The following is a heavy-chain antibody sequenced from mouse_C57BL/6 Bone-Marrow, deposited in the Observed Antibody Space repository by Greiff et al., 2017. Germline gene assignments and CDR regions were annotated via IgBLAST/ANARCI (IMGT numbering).Heavy chain of an antibody. CDR1: GYTFTSYW. J-gene: IGHJ2*01. Sequence: VQLQQSGAELVKPGASVKMSCKASGYTFTSYWITWVKQRPGQGLEWIGDIYPGSGSTNYNEKFKGKATLTVDTSSSTAYMQLSSLTSEDSAVXYCARAGFYDGYPGDFDYWGQGTTLTVSS. V-gene: IGHV1-55*01. D-gene: IGHD2-3*01. CDR2: IYPGSGST. CDR3: ARAGFYDGYPGDFDY.